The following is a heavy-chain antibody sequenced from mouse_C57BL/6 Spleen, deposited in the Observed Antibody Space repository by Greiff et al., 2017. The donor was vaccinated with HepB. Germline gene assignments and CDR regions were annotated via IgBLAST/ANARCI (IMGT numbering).Heavy chain of an antibody. V-gene: IGHV1-54*01. Sequence: QVQLQQSGAELVRPGTSVKVSCKASGYAFTNYLIEWVKQRPGQGLEWIGVINPGSGGTNYNEKFKGKATLTADKSSSTAYMQLSSLTSEDSAVYFCAKRNYDYDVGDYYAMDYWGQGTSVTVSS. CDR1: GYAFTNYL. CDR3: AKRNYDYDVGDYYAMDY. D-gene: IGHD2-4*01. J-gene: IGHJ4*01. CDR2: INPGSGGT.